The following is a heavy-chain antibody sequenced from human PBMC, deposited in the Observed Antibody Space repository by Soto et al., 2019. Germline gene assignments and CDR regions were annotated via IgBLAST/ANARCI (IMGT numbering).Heavy chain of an antibody. CDR3: ARDRRYCSSTSCYPLYYMGV. V-gene: IGHV1-2*04. CDR1: GYTFTGYY. CDR2: INPNSGGT. J-gene: IGHJ6*03. Sequence: GASVKVSCKASGYTFTGYYMHWVRQAPGQGLEWMGWINPNSGGTNYAQKFQGWVTMTRDTSISTAYMELSRLRSDDTAVYYCARDRRYCSSTSCYPLYYMGVWGKGTTVTVSS. D-gene: IGHD2-2*01.